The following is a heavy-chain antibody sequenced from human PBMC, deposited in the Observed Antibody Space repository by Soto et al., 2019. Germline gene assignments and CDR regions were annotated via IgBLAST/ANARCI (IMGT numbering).Heavy chain of an antibody. D-gene: IGHD1-1*01. CDR3: ARDLGAWKFDY. V-gene: IGHV3-30-3*01. Sequence: QVQLVESGGGVVQPGRSLRLSCAAFGFTFSSHAMHWVRQAPGKGLEWVAFISYDGSNQHYADSVKGRFTISRDNSENTLYLQMNSLRGEDTAMYYCARDLGAWKFDYWGQGTLVTVSS. CDR2: ISYDGSNQ. CDR1: GFTFSSHA. J-gene: IGHJ4*02.